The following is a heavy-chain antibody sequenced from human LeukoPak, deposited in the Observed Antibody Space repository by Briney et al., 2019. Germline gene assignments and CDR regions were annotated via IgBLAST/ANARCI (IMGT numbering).Heavy chain of an antibody. J-gene: IGHJ5*02. CDR1: GFPFSSYA. CDR3: ANSTGDSVVVPAAIGHLWFDP. V-gene: IGHV3-23*01. CDR2: ISGCGGRP. D-gene: IGHD2-2*01. Sequence: PGGSLRLSRAASGFPFSSYAMRWVRQAPGKGLEWVSAISGCGGRPYYADSVKRRFTNSQDNSKNTRYLQMNSLRAEDTAVYYCANSTGDSVVVPAAIGHLWFDPWGQGTLVTVSS.